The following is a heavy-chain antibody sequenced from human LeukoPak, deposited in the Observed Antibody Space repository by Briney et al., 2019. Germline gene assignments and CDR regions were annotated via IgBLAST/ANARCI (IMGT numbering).Heavy chain of an antibody. J-gene: IGHJ4*02. Sequence: GGSLRLSCAASGFTFSSYSMHWVRQAPGKGLVWISRINTDGTSTTYADSVKGRFTISRDNAKNTLYLQMNSLRAEDTALYYCARSSSGWHSDYWGQGTLATVSS. CDR2: INTDGTST. V-gene: IGHV3-74*01. D-gene: IGHD6-19*01. CDR3: ARSSSGWHSDY. CDR1: GFTFSSYS.